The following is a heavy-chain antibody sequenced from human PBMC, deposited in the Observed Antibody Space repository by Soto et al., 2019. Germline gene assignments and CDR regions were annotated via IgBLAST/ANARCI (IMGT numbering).Heavy chain of an antibody. J-gene: IGHJ4*02. CDR2: IHAGNGNT. V-gene: IGHV1-3*01. CDR1: GYTFTSYA. CDR3: ARDGTKKDIDY. Sequence: ASVKVSCKASGYTFTSYAMHWVRQAPGQRLEWMGWIHAGNGNTKYSQKFQGRVTITRDTSASTAYMELSSLRSEDTAVYYCARDGTKKDIDYWGQGTLVTVSS. D-gene: IGHD1-26*01.